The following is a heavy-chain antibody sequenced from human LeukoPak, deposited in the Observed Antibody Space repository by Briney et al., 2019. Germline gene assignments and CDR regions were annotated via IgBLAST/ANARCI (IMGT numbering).Heavy chain of an antibody. CDR3: AKASNYYGSGSSRYYYYYMDV. CDR2: IRYDGSNK. CDR1: GFTSSSYG. Sequence: GRSLRLSCAASGFTSSSYGMHWVRQAPGKGLEWVAFIRYDGSNKYYADSVKGRFTISRDNSKNTLYLQMNSLRAEDTAVYYCAKASNYYGSGSSRYYYYYMDVWGKGTTVTVSS. J-gene: IGHJ6*03. V-gene: IGHV3-30*02. D-gene: IGHD3-10*01.